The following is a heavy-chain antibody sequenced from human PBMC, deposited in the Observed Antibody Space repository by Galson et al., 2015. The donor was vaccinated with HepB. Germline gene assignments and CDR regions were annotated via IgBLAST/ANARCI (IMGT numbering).Heavy chain of an antibody. Sequence: SLRLSCAASGFTFDDYTMHWVRQAPGKGLEWVSLISWDGGSTYYADSVKGRFTISRDNSKNSLYLQMNSLRTEDTALYYCAKGTVTTELFDYWGQGTLVTVSS. CDR3: AKGTVTTELFDY. CDR1: GFTFDDYT. V-gene: IGHV3-43*01. D-gene: IGHD4-17*01. CDR2: ISWDGGST. J-gene: IGHJ4*02.